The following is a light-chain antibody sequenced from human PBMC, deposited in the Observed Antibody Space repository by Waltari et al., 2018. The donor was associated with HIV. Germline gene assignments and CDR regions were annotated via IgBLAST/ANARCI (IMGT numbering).Light chain of an antibody. CDR3: QVWDSFSDHWV. V-gene: IGLV3-21*01. J-gene: IGLJ3*02. Sequence: SYVLTQPPSVSVAPGKTARIPCGGDNIGIKSVHWYQQKPGQAPVLVVYEDSDRRSGIPERFSGSNSGDTATLTISRVGAGDEADYYCQVWDSFSDHWVFGGGTKLTVL. CDR1: NIGIKS. CDR2: EDS.